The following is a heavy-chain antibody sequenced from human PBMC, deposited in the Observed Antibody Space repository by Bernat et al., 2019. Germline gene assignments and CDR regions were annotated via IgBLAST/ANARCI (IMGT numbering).Heavy chain of an antibody. CDR2: IDPSDSYI. D-gene: IGHD3-16*01. J-gene: IGHJ6*03. V-gene: IGHV5-10-1*03. CDR3: ARHSGRPSDSYVVYHYYLDV. CDR1: GYRFTGYW. Sequence: EVQLVQSGAEVKKPGGSLRISCKGSGYRFTGYWISWVRQTPGKGLEWIGRIDPSDSYINYNPSFQGRVTISTDKSIYTAYLQWSSLKTSDTAIYYCARHSGRPSDSYVVYHYYLDVWGKGTAVTVSS.